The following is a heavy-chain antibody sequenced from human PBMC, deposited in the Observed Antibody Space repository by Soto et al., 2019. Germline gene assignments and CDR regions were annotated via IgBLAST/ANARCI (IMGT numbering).Heavy chain of an antibody. D-gene: IGHD1-26*01. CDR2: IWYDGSNK. CDR1: GFTLSSYG. CDR3: ARDRVRSYYYYYGMDV. Sequence: QVQLVESGGGVVQPGRSLRLSCAASGFTLSSYGMHWVRQAPGKGLEWVAVIWYDGSNKYYADSVKGRFTISRDNSKNTLYLQMNSLRAEDTAVYYCARDRVRSYYYYYGMDVWGQGTTVTVSS. J-gene: IGHJ6*02. V-gene: IGHV3-33*01.